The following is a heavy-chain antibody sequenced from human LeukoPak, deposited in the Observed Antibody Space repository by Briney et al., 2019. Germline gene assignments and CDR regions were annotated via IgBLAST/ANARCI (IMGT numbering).Heavy chain of an antibody. V-gene: IGHV4-59*01. Sequence: SETLSLTCTVSGGSISSYYWSWNRQPPGKGLEWIGYIHYSGSTNYNPSLKSRVTISVDTSKNQFSLKLSSVTAADTAVYYCARDMVRGVMKTDNWFDPWGQGTLVTVSS. CDR1: GGSISSYY. CDR2: IHYSGST. CDR3: ARDMVRGVMKTDNWFDP. D-gene: IGHD3-10*01. J-gene: IGHJ5*02.